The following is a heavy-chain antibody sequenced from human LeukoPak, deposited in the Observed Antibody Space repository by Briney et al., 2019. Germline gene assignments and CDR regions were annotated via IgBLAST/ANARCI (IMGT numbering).Heavy chain of an antibody. J-gene: IGHJ4*02. CDR3: ARDKASSGWYYFDS. Sequence: PGGSLRLSCAASGFTFRDYYMSWVRQAPGKGLEWVSYISSSSNTIYYADSVKGRFTIYRDNAKNSLYLQMNSLRAEDTAVYYCARDKASSGWYYFDSWGQGTLVTVSS. V-gene: IGHV3-11*04. D-gene: IGHD6-19*01. CDR2: ISSSSNTI. CDR1: GFTFRDYY.